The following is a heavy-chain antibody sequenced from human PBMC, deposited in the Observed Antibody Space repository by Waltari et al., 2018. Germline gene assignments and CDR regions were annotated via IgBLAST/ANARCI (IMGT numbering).Heavy chain of an antibody. CDR3: ARGPTAFVGSSSYFDY. CDR2: INPSSGST. J-gene: IGHJ4*02. Sequence: QVQLVQSGAEVRKPGASVKVSCKASGYTFTSYYMHWVRQAPGQGLEWMGIINPSSGSTNDAQKFQDRVTMTRDTSTSTVYMELSSLTSEDTAVYYCARGPTAFVGSSSYFDYWGQGTLVTVSS. D-gene: IGHD6-13*01. CDR1: GYTFTSYY. V-gene: IGHV1-46*01.